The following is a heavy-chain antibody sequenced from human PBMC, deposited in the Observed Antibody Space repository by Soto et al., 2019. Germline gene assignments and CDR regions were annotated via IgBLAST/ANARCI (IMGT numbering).Heavy chain of an antibody. CDR2: IWYDGSNK. Sequence: LRLSCAASGFTFSSYGMHWVRQAPGKGLEWVAVIWYDGSNKYYADSVKGRFTISRDNSKNTLYLQMNSLRAEDTAVYYCARHDRPDFYYMDVWGKGTTVTVSS. CDR3: ARHDRPDFYYMDV. J-gene: IGHJ6*03. D-gene: IGHD6-6*01. V-gene: IGHV3-33*01. CDR1: GFTFSSYG.